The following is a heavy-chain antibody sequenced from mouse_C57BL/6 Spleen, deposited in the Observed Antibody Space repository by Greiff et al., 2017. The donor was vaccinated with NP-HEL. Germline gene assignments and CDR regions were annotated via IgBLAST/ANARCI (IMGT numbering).Heavy chain of an antibody. Sequence: QVQLKESGAELVRPGASVTLSCKASGYTFTDYEMHWVKQTPVHGLEWIGAIDPETGGTAYNQKFKGKAILTADKSSSTACMELRSLTSEDSAVYYCTREDDWGFFAYWGQGTLVTVSA. CDR2: IDPETGGT. J-gene: IGHJ3*01. CDR1: GYTFTDYE. V-gene: IGHV1-15*01. CDR3: TREDDWGFFAY. D-gene: IGHD2-4*01.